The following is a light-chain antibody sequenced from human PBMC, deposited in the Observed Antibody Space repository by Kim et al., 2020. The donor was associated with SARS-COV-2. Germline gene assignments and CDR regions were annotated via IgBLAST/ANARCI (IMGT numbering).Light chain of an antibody. CDR1: SLRSYY. J-gene: IGLJ2*01. CDR2: GKN. CDR3: NSRDSNDNVV. V-gene: IGLV3-19*01. Sequence: VALGQTVSITCQGDSLRSYYATWYQQKPGQAPLLVIYGKNNRPSGIPDRFSGSSSGNTASLTITGTQAGDEADYYCNSRDSNDNVVFGGGTQLTVL.